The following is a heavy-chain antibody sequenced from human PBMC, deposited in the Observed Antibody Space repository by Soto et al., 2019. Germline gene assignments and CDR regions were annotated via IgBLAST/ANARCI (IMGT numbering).Heavy chain of an antibody. V-gene: IGHV1-8*01. CDR2: MNPNSGIT. CDR1: GYTFTSHD. J-gene: IGHJ4*02. CDR3: ARWDYGDYARFDY. Sequence: QVQLVQSGAEVKKSGASVKVSCKASGYTFTSHDINWVRQATGQGLEWMGWMNPNSGITGYAQKFQGRVTMTRNTSISTAYMELSSLRSEDTAVYYCARWDYGDYARFDYWGQGTLVTVSS. D-gene: IGHD4-17*01.